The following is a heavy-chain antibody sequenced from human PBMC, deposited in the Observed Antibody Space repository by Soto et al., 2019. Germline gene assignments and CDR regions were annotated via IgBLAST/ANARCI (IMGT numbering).Heavy chain of an antibody. D-gene: IGHD1-1*01. J-gene: IGHJ4*02. Sequence: PGGSLRLSCAASRFTFSSYGMHWVRQAPGKGLEWVAVISYDGKNKYYADSVKGRFTISRDNSKNTLYLQMNSLRTEDTAVYYCASRYPPDYWGQGTLVTVSS. CDR3: ASRYPPDY. V-gene: IGHV3-30*04. CDR2: ISYDGKNK. CDR1: RFTFSSYG.